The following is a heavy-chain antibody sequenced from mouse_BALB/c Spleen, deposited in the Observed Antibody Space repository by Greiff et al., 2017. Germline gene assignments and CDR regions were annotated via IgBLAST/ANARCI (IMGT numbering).Heavy chain of an antibody. J-gene: IGHJ3*01. V-gene: IGHV1S135*01. CDR3: ARRYYDYDEEFAY. D-gene: IGHD2-4*01. Sequence: VQLKESGPELVKPGASVKVSCKASGYSFTDYNMYWVKQSHGKSLEWIGYIDPYNGGTSYNQKFKGKATLTSDKSSSTAYMELSSLTSEDSAVYYCARRYYDYDEEFAYWGQGTLVTVSA. CDR2: IDPYNGGT. CDR1: GYSFTDYN.